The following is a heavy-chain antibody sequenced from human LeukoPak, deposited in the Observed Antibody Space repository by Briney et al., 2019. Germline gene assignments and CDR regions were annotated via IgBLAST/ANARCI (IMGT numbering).Heavy chain of an antibody. CDR2: INAGNGNT. D-gene: IGHD6-13*01. CDR3: ARTAGTRFHYYYGMDV. CDR1: GYTFTSYA. V-gene: IGHV1-3*01. Sequence: ASVKVSCKASGYTFTSYAMHWVRQAPGQRLEWMGWINAGNGNTKYSQKFQGRVTITRDTSASTAYMELSSLRSEDTAVYYCARTAGTRFHYYYGMDVWGKGTTVTVSS. J-gene: IGHJ6*04.